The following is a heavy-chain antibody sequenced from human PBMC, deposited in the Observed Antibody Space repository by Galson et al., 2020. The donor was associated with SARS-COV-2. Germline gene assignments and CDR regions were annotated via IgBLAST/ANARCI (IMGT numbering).Heavy chain of an antibody. V-gene: IGHV4-61*02. Sequence: SETLSLTCTVSGGSISSGSYYWSWIRQPAGKGLEWIGRIYSSGSTNYNPSLKSRVTISVDTSKNQFSLKLSSVTAADTAVYYCARDQGNPGYSYGSATKRGGSFDYWGQGTLVTVSS. CDR2: IYSSGST. CDR1: GGSISSGSYY. CDR3: ARDQGNPGYSYGSATKRGGSFDY. D-gene: IGHD5-18*01. J-gene: IGHJ4*02.